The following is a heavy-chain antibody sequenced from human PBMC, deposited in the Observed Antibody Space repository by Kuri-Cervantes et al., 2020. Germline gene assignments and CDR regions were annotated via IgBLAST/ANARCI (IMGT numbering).Heavy chain of an antibody. CDR1: GGSFSGYY. J-gene: IGHJ4*02. V-gene: IGHV4-34*01. CDR2: INHSGTI. CDR3: ARSPPVDTAMVTLDY. Sequence: SETLSLTCAVNGGSFSGYYWSWIRQPPGKGLEWIGEINHSGTITYNPSLKSRVTISVDKSKNQFSLKLSSVTAADTAVYYCARSPPVDTAMVTLDYWGQGTLVTVSS. D-gene: IGHD5-18*01.